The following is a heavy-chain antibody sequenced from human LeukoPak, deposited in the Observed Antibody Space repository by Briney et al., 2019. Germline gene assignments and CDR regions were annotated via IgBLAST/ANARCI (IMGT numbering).Heavy chain of an antibody. Sequence: GCSVNVSCQSCGGTFSSYAIRWVRQARGKGLAWMGGSILIFRKANYPQKFQGRVTNTTDESPRTAYMELNNLRSEEPAGYYFANPGGVSGSLSECWGQGTLHHVSS. D-gene: IGHD2-8*02. V-gene: IGHV1-69*05. J-gene: IGHJ4*02. CDR3: ANPGGVSGSLSEC. CDR2: SILIFRKA. CDR1: GGTFSSYA.